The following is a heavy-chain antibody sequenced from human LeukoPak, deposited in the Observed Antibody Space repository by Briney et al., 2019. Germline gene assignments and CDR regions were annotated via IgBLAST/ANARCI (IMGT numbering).Heavy chain of an antibody. J-gene: IGHJ4*02. D-gene: IGHD3-22*01. CDR1: GYTFTGYY. CDR3: ARDPTPYYYDSSGYLYYFDY. CDR2: INPNSGGT. Sequence: GASVKVSCKASGYTFTGYYMHWVRQAPGQGLEWMGCINPNSGGTNYAQKFQGRVTMNRDTSISTDYMELSRLRSDDTAVYYCARDPTPYYYDSSGYLYYFDYWGQGTLVTVSS. V-gene: IGHV1-2*02.